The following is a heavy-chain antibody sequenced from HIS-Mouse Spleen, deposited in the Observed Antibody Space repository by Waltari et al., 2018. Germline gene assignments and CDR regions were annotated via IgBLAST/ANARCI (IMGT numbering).Heavy chain of an antibody. CDR1: GFSLSTSGMC. D-gene: IGHD6-19*01. Sequence: QVTLRESGPALVKPTQTLTLTCTFSGFSLSTSGMCVSWIRQPPGKAREWLARIDWDDDKYYRTSLKTRLTISRDTSKNQVVLTMTNMDPLDTATYYCARIAEGYTSGWYAFDYWGQGTLVTVSS. V-gene: IGHV2-70*15. J-gene: IGHJ4*02. CDR3: ARIAEGYTSGWYAFDY. CDR2: IDWDDDK.